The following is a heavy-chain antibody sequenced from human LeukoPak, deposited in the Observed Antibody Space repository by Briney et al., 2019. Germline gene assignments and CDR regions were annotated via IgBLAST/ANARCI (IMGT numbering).Heavy chain of an antibody. D-gene: IGHD5-18*01. CDR1: GFTFSYYA. V-gene: IGHV3-23*01. J-gene: IGHJ4*02. CDR3: ATYRQVQVPFEC. Sequence: GGSLRLSCAASGFTFSYYAMIWVRQPPGKGLEWVSSIFPSGGEIHYADSVKGRFTISRDNSKSTLSLQMNSLRAEDTAIYYCATYRQVQVPFECWGQGTLVTVSS. CDR2: IFPSGGEI.